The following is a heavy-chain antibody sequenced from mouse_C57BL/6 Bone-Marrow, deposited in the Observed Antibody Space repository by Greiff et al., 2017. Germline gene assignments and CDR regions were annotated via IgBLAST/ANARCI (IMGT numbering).Heavy chain of an antibody. Sequence: QVQLQQSGAELARPGASVKLSCKASGYTFTSYGISWVKQRTGQGLEWIGEIYPRSGNTYYNEKFKGKATLTADKSSSTAYMELRSLTSEDSAVFFCASSDYYSRSYGAMDYWGQGTSVTVCS. V-gene: IGHV1-81*01. CDR2: IYPRSGNT. D-gene: IGHD1-1*01. CDR1: GYTFTSYG. CDR3: ASSDYYSRSYGAMDY. J-gene: IGHJ4*01.